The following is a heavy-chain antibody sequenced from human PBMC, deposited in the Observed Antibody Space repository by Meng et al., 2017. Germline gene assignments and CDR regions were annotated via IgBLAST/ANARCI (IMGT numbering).Heavy chain of an antibody. CDR3: AREGRVDFDY. J-gene: IGHJ4*02. CDR2: INTHTGNP. D-gene: IGHD1-26*01. V-gene: IGHV7-4-1*02. CDR1: GYTFTSYA. Sequence: QGRRGRSGTGLKDPGGLVTVSRKASGYTFTSYAMNWVRQAPGQGLEWMGWINTHTGNPTYAQGFTGRFVFSLDTSVSTAYLQISSLKAEDTAVYYCAREGRVDFDYWGQGILVTVSS.